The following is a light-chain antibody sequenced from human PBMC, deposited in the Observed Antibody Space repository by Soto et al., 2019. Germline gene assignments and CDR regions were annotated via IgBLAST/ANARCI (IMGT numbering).Light chain of an antibody. Sequence: QSALTQPASVSGSPGQSITISCTGSTSDVGGYDYVSWYQQHPGKAPKVMIYEVNNRRSGVSNRFSGSKSGNTASLPISGLQAEDEVDYYCSSYTSSSPLVLFGGGTKLTVL. CDR1: TSDVGGYDY. V-gene: IGLV2-14*01. CDR2: EVN. CDR3: SSYTSSSPLVL. J-gene: IGLJ2*01.